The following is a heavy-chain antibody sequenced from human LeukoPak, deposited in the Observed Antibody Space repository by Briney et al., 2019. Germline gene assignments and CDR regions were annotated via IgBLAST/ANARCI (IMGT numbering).Heavy chain of an antibody. D-gene: IGHD3-10*01. CDR2: INWNGGST. V-gene: IGHV3-20*04. J-gene: IGHJ5*02. CDR1: GFTFDDYG. CDR3: ARNRNYGSGSYYKGWFDP. Sequence: GGSLRLSCAASGFTFDDYGMSWVRQAPGKGLEWVSGINWNGGSTGYADSVKGRFTISRDNAKNSLYLQMNSLRAEDTALYCCARNRNYGSGSYYKGWFDPWGQGTLVTVSS.